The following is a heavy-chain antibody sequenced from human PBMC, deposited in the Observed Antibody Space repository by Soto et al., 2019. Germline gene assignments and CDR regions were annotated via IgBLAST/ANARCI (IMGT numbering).Heavy chain of an antibody. CDR3: AKFLRKATIYSDFDY. CDR2: ISGSGGST. V-gene: IGHV3-23*01. CDR1: GFTFSSYA. Sequence: GGSLRLSCAASGFTFSSYAMSWVRQAPGKGLEWVSAISGSGGSTYYADSVKGRFTIPRDNSKNTLYLQMNSLRAEDTAVYYCAKFLRKATIYSDFDYWGQGTLVTVSS. D-gene: IGHD5-12*01. J-gene: IGHJ4*02.